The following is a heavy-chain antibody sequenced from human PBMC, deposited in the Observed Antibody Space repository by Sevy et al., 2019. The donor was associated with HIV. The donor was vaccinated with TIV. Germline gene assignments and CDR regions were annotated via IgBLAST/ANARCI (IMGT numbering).Heavy chain of an antibody. V-gene: IGHV3-48*02. D-gene: IGHD6-19*01. CDR1: GFTFSSYS. J-gene: IGHJ6*02. CDR3: ARQYSSGWLYYYGMDV. Sequence: GGSLRLSCAASGFTFSSYSMNWVRHAPGKGLEWVSYISSSSSTIYYADSVKGRFIISRDNAKNSLYLQMNSLRDEDTAVYYCARQYSSGWLYYYGMDVWGQGTTVTVSS. CDR2: ISSSSSTI.